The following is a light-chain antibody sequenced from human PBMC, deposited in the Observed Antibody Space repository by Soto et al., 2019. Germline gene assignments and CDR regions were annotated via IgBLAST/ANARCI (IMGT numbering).Light chain of an antibody. CDR2: GAS. Sequence: EIVLTQSPGTLSLPPGERATLSCRASQSVSSSYLAWYQQKPGQAPRLLIYGASSRATGIPDRFSGSGSGTDFTLTISRLEPEEFAVYYCQQYGSSPRYTFGQGTKLEIK. CDR1: QSVSSSY. V-gene: IGKV3-20*01. CDR3: QQYGSSPRYT. J-gene: IGKJ2*01.